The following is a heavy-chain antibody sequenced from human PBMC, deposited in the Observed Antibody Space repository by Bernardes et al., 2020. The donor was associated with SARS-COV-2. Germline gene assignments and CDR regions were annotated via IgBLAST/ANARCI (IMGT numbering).Heavy chain of an antibody. J-gene: IGHJ4*02. D-gene: IGHD5-18*01. Sequence: GGSLRLTCAASGFTFSGYTMNWVRQAPGKGLEWVSFIDRSSTYIYYADSVEGRFTISRDNAKSSLYLQMDTLRADETAVYYCAREDTGGYSDWGQGTLVTVSS. CDR2: IDRSSTYI. V-gene: IGHV3-21*01. CDR1: GFTFSGYT. CDR3: AREDTGGYSD.